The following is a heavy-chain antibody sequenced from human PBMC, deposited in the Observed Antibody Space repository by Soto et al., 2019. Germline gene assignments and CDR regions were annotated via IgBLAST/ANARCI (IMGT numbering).Heavy chain of an antibody. CDR2: ISYLGHS. D-gene: IGHD3-16*01. CDR3: ARDGSPGGMDV. V-gene: IGHV4-59*01. Sequence: QVQLQESGPRLVRPSETLSLTCTVSGGSIINYYWSWLRQSPDKGLEWIAYISYLGHSNYNPSLKSRVTISVDTSNNQFSLKMNSVTAADTAVYYCARDGSPGGMDVWGQGTSVTVSS. CDR1: GGSIINYY. J-gene: IGHJ6*02.